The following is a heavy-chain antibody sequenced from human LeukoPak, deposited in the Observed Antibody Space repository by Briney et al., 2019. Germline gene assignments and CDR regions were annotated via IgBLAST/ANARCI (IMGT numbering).Heavy chain of an antibody. Sequence: SETLSLTCTVSGGSISSSSYYWGWIRQPPGKGLEWIGSIYYSGSTYYNPSLKSRVTISVDTSKNQFSLKLSSVTAADTAVYYCARVPVGYTAMDYWGQGALVTVSS. V-gene: IGHV4-39*07. CDR1: GGSISSSSYY. CDR2: IYYSGST. CDR3: ARVPVGYTAMDY. J-gene: IGHJ4*02. D-gene: IGHD5-18*01.